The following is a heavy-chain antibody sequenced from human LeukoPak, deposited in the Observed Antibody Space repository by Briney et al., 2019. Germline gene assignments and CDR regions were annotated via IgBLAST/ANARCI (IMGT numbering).Heavy chain of an antibody. J-gene: IGHJ6*02. CDR1: GYTFTSYY. Sequence: ASVKVSCKASGYTFTSYYIHWVRQAPGQGFEWMGIIHPSGGSTSYAQRFQGRVTMTRDTSTSTLYMELSSLRSEDTAVYYCARDARLQYYGMDVWGQGTTVTVPS. V-gene: IGHV1-46*01. CDR3: ARDARLQYYGMDV. CDR2: IHPSGGST.